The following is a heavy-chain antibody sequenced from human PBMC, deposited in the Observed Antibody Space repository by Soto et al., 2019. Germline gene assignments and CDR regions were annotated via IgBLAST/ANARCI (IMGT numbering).Heavy chain of an antibody. D-gene: IGHD6-13*01. J-gene: IGHJ6*02. CDR1: GYTFTSYD. V-gene: IGHV1-8*01. CDR3: ARIIAASWSYYYYYYGMDV. Sequence: ASVKVSCKASGYTFTSYDINWLRQATGQGLEWMGWMNPNSGNTGYAQKFQGRVTMTRNTSISTAYMELSSLRSEDTAVYYCARIIAASWSYYYYYYGMDVWGQGTTVTVSS. CDR2: MNPNSGNT.